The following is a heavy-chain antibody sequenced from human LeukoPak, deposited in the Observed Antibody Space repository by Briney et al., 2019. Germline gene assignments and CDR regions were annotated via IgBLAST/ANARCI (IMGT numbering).Heavy chain of an antibody. Sequence: SGGSLRLSCAASGFTFSGYAMHWVRQAPGKGLEWVAVISYDGSNKYYADSVKGRFTISRDNSKNTLYLQMNSLRAEDTAVYYCARENDQTNGGIAAAGTSPDAFDIWGQGTMVTVSS. CDR3: ARENDQTNGGIAAAGTSPDAFDI. D-gene: IGHD6-13*01. CDR2: ISYDGSNK. CDR1: GFTFSGYA. J-gene: IGHJ3*02. V-gene: IGHV3-30*04.